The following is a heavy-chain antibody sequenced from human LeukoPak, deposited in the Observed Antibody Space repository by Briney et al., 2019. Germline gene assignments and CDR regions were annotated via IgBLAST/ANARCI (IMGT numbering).Heavy chain of an antibody. CDR2: ISSSGNTI. J-gene: IGHJ4*02. D-gene: IGHD3-22*01. CDR1: GFNISDYY. Sequence: GSLRLSCAASGFNISDYYMSWIRQAPGKGLVWVSYISSSGNTIYHADSVKGRFTISRDNAKNSLYLQMNRLRAGDTAVYYCARAESFYYDSGAYYYWGQGTLVTVSS. CDR3: ARAESFYYDSGAYYY. V-gene: IGHV3-11*01.